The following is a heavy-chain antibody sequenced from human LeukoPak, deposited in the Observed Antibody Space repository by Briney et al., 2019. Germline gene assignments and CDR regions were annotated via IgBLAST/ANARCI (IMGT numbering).Heavy chain of an antibody. D-gene: IGHD2-2*01. V-gene: IGHV3-23*01. CDR1: GFTFSSYA. J-gene: IGHJ4*02. Sequence: GGSLRLSCAASGFTFSSYAMNWVRQAPGKGLEYVSTISDTGVSTYYADSMKGRFAISRDNSKNKLFLQMSSLRADDTAVYCYAKDNCTSASCYNDYWGQGTLVTVSS. CDR2: ISDTGVST. CDR3: AKDNCTSASCYNDY.